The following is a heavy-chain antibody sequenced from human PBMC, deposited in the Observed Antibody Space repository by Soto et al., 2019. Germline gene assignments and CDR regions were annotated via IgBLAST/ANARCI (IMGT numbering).Heavy chain of an antibody. Sequence: SVKVSCKASGFTFTSSAVQWVRQARGQRLEWIGWIVVDSGNTNYAQKFQERITITRDTSTSTAYMELRSLRSDDTAVYYCARDPTYYYGSGSSNFDYWGQGTLVTVSS. J-gene: IGHJ4*02. V-gene: IGHV1-58*01. CDR2: IVVDSGNT. CDR1: GFTFTSSA. CDR3: ARDPTYYYGSGSSNFDY. D-gene: IGHD3-10*01.